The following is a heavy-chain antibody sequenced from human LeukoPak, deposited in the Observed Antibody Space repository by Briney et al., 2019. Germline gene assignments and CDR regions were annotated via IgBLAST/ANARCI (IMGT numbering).Heavy chain of an antibody. CDR1: GFTFSSYA. CDR2: ISGSGGRT. V-gene: IGHV3-23*01. D-gene: IGHD6-13*01. J-gene: IGHJ4*02. CDR3: AKVIVAVGTDY. Sequence: GGSLRLSCAASGFTFSSYAMSWVRQAPGKGLEWVSAISGSGGRTYYADSVKGRFTISRDNPQNTLYLHKNSLRAEDTAIYYCAKVIVAVGTDYWGQGTLVTVSS.